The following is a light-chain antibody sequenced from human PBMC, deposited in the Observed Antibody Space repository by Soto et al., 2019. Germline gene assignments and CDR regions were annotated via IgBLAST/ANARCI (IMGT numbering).Light chain of an antibody. V-gene: IGKV2-30*01. CDR1: QSLAYSDGNTY. J-gene: IGKJ2*01. Sequence: VVMTQSPLFLPVTLGQPASISCRSSQSLAYSDGNTYLHWFQQRPGQSPRRLIYNLSSRDSGVPDRFSGSGSGTDFTLKISRVEAEDVGVYYCMQSVYSPPYTFGQGTKLEIK. CDR2: NLS. CDR3: MQSVYSPPYT.